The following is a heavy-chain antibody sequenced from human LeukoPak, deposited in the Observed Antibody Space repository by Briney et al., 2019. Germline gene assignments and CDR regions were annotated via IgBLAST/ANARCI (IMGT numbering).Heavy chain of an antibody. J-gene: IGHJ4*02. Sequence: GGSLRLSCAASGFTFSSYEMNWVRQAPGKGLEWVSYISSSGSTIYYADSVKGRFTISRDNAKNSLYLQMNSLRAEDTAVYYCARGLPIAAAGTDFDYWGQGALVTVSS. CDR1: GFTFSSYE. CDR3: ARGLPIAAAGTDFDY. D-gene: IGHD6-13*01. CDR2: ISSSGSTI. V-gene: IGHV3-48*03.